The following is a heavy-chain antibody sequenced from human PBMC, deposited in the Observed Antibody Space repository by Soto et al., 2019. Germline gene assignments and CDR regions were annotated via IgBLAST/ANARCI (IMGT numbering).Heavy chain of an antibody. D-gene: IGHD3-10*01. CDR3: ARDFARAGDFLRGPEAYYYMDV. Sequence: GGSLRLSCAASGFTFSSYGMHWVRQAPGKGLEWVAVIWYDGSNKYYADSVKGRFTISRDNSKNTLYLQMNSLRAEDTAVYYCARDFARAGDFLRGPEAYYYMDVWGKGTTVTVSS. J-gene: IGHJ6*03. CDR2: IWYDGSNK. CDR1: GFTFSSYG. V-gene: IGHV3-33*01.